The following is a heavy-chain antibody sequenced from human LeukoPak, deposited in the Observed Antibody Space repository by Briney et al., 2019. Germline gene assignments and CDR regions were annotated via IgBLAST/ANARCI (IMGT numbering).Heavy chain of an antibody. CDR2: IYYSGST. CDR1: GGSISSHY. J-gene: IGHJ4*02. Sequence: SETLSLTCTVSGGSISSHYWSWIRQPPGKGLEWIGYIYYSGSTNYNPSLKSRVTISVDTSKNQFSLKLSSVTAADTAVYYCARTIPPYYDFWSGYSPEYYFDYWGQGTPVTVSS. D-gene: IGHD3-3*01. CDR3: ARTIPPYYDFWSGYSPEYYFDY. V-gene: IGHV4-59*11.